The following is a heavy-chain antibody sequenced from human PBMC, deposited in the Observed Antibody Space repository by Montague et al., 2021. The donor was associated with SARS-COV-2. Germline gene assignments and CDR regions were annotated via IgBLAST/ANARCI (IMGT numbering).Heavy chain of an antibody. CDR3: ARASGKKTIFGVVISYFDY. CDR2: IYHSGST. J-gene: IGHJ4*02. V-gene: IGHV4-4*02. D-gene: IGHD3-3*01. Sequence: SDTLSLTCAVSGASISSSNWWSWVRQPPGKGLDWIGEIYHSGSTNYNPSLKSRVTISVDKSKNQFSLELSSVTAADTAVYYCARASGKKTIFGVVISYFDYWGQGTLVTVSS. CDR1: GASISSSNW.